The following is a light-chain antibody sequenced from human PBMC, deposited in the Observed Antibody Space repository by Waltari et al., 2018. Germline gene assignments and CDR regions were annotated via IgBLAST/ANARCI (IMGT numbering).Light chain of an antibody. CDR2: NNN. CDR3: QSYDSSLSGSV. CDR1: SSNIGAGYD. V-gene: IGLV1-40*01. Sequence: QSVLTQPPSVSGAPGQRVTISCTGSSSNIGAGYDVHWYQQLPGTAPKPLIYNNNNRPSGVHDRFSGSNSGTSASLAITGLQAEDEADYYCQSYDSSLSGSVFGGGTKLTVL. J-gene: IGLJ3*02.